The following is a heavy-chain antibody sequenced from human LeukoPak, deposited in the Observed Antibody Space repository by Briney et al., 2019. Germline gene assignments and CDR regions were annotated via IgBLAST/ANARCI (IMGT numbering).Heavy chain of an antibody. V-gene: IGHV4-34*01. CDR3: ARGYCSGGSCSVHFDY. J-gene: IGHJ4*02. CDR1: GGSFSGYY. D-gene: IGHD2-15*01. Sequence: SETLSLTCAVYGGSFSGYYWSWIPQPPGKGLEWIGEINHSGSTNYNPSLKSRVTISVDTSKNQFSLKLSSVTVADTAVYYCARGYCSGGSCSVHFDYWGQGTLVTVSS. CDR2: INHSGST.